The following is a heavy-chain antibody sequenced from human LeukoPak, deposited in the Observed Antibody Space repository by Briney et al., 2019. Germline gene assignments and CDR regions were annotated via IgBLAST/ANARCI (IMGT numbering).Heavy chain of an antibody. CDR2: IYYSGST. J-gene: IGHJ6*03. Sequence: PSETLSLTCTVSGGSISSYYWSWIRQPPGKGLEWIGYIYYSGSTNYNPSLKSRVTISVDTSKNQFSLKLSSVTAADTAVYYCASGSYPHYYYYYYMDVWGKGTTVTVSS. V-gene: IGHV4-59*01. CDR1: GGSISSYY. CDR3: ASGSYPHYYYYYYMDV. D-gene: IGHD1-1*01.